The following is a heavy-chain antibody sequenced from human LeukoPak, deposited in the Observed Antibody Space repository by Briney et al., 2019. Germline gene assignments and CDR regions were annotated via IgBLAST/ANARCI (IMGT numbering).Heavy chain of an antibody. CDR1: GYTFTSYD. J-gene: IGHJ4*02. Sequence: ASVKVSCKASGYTFTSYDINWVRQATGQGLEGMGWMNPNSGNTGYAQKFQGRVTMTRDTSTSTVYMELSSLRSEDTAVYYCARDICSGGSCYAGDYWGQGTLVTVSS. V-gene: IGHV1-8*02. D-gene: IGHD2-15*01. CDR3: ARDICSGGSCYAGDY. CDR2: MNPNSGNT.